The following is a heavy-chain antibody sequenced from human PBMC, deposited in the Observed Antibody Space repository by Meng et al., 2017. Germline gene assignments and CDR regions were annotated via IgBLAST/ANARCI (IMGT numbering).Heavy chain of an antibody. D-gene: IGHD3-3*02. CDR3: ARDILGGAFDI. CDR2: IKEDGGKK. CDR1: GFSFSRYW. Sequence: AASLRLSCAASGFSFSRYWMSWVRQAPGKVLEWVANIKEDGGKKFYVDSVKGRFTISRDNTNPSLVLQINSVRVEDTAVYYCARDILGGAFDIWGQGTMVTVSS. J-gene: IGHJ3*02. V-gene: IGHV3-7*01.